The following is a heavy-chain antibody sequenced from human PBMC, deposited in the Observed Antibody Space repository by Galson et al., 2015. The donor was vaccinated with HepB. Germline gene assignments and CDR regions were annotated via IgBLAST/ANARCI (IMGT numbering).Heavy chain of an antibody. Sequence: SLRLSCAASGFTFSSYSMSWVRQAPGKGLEWVSYISNTASTIYYADSVKGRFTMSRDNANSSVDLQMNNLRAEDTAVYYCARVPRFLKWLNGDWFDPWGQGTLSPSPQ. V-gene: IGHV3-48*03. CDR1: GFTFSSYS. D-gene: IGHD3-3*01. CDR2: ISNTASTI. CDR3: ARVPRFLKWLNGDWFDP. J-gene: IGHJ5*02.